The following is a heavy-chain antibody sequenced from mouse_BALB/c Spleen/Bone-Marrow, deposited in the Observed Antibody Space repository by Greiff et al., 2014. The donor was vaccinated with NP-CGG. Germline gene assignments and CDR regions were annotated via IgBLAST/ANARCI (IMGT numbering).Heavy chain of an antibody. Sequence: DVQLVESGPDLVKPSQSLSLTCTVTGYSITSGYSWHWIRQFPGNKLEWMGYIHYSGITVYNPSLRSRISIARDTSKSQFFLQLNSVTTEDTATYYCARFAGTPYTMDYWGQGTSVTVSS. CDR2: IHYSGIT. J-gene: IGHJ4*01. CDR3: ARFAGTPYTMDY. D-gene: IGHD4-1*01. CDR1: GYSITSGYS. V-gene: IGHV3-1*02.